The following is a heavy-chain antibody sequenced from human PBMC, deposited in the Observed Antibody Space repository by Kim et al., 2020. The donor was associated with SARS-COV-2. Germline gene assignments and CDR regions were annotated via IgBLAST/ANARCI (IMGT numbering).Heavy chain of an antibody. CDR2: INHSGST. CDR1: GGSFSGYY. J-gene: IGHJ4*02. V-gene: IGHV4-34*01. Sequence: SETLSLTCAVYGGSFSGYYWSWIRQPPGKGLEWIGEINHSGSTNYNPSLKSRVTISVDTTKNQFSLKLSSVTAADTTVYYCARLRPGVVVAAGRLDYWGQGTLVTVSS. CDR3: ARLRPGVVVAAGRLDY. D-gene: IGHD2-15*01.